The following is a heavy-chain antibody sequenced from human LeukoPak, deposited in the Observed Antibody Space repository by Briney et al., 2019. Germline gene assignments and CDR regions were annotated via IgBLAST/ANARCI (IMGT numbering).Heavy chain of an antibody. D-gene: IGHD1-26*01. J-gene: IGHJ4*02. CDR3: AGVCGARVY. CDR1: GFTLSSYW. V-gene: IGHV3-74*01. Sequence: GGSLRLSCAASGFTLSSYWMYWVRHAPGKGLVWVSRINSDGSITNYADSVKGRFTISRDNAKNTLYLQMNSLRAEDTAVYYCAGVCGARVYWGQGTLVTVSS. CDR2: INSDGSIT.